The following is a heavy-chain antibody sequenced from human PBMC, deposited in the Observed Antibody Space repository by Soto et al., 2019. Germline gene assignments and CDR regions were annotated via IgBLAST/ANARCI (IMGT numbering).Heavy chain of an antibody. CDR3: TSGWMAAFDN. J-gene: IGHJ4*02. D-gene: IGHD2-2*03. CDR2: IYYSGST. V-gene: IGHV4-59*11. CDR1: GDSIKTHY. Sequence: LSLTCNVTGDSIKTHYWSWIRQAPGKGLEWIGYIYYSGSTLYNPSLKRRVTISADTAKNQFSLRLTPLTAADTAVYYCTSGWMAAFDNWGQGTLVTVSS.